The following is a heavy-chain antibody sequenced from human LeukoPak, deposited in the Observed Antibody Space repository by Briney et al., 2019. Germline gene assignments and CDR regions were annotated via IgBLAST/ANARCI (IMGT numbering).Heavy chain of an antibody. CDR2: IIPILGIA. J-gene: IGHJ5*02. CDR1: GGTFSSYA. V-gene: IGHV1-69*04. CDR3: ARVFNWFDP. Sequence: ASVKVSYKASGGTFSSYAISWVRQAPGQGLEWMGRIIPILGIANYAQKFQGRVTITADKSTSTAYMELSSLRSEDTAVYYCARVFNWFDPWGQGTLVTVSS.